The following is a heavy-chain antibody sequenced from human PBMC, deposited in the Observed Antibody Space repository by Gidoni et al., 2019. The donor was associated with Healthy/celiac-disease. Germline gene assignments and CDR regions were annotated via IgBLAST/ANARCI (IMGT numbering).Heavy chain of an antibody. V-gene: IGHV4-39*01. Sequence: QLQLQESGPGLVQPSETLSLTCPVSGGSTSSSSSYWGWIRQTPGKGLEWIGSIYYSGSTYYNPSLKSRVTISVDTSKNQFSLKLTSVTAADTAVYYCARNAVAAGPDYFDSWGQGTLVTVSS. CDR2: IYYSGST. J-gene: IGHJ4*02. D-gene: IGHD2-15*01. CDR3: ARNAVAAGPDYFDS. CDR1: GGSTSSSSSY.